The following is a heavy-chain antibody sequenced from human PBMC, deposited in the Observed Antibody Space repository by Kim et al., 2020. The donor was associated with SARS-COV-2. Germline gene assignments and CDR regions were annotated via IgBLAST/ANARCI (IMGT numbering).Heavy chain of an antibody. V-gene: IGHV2-5*02. Sequence: SGPTLVEPTQTLTLTCTFSGFSLSTSGVGVGWIRQPPGKALEWLALIYWDDVKRYSPSLKSRPTITKDTPKNQVVLTMTNMDPVDTATYYCAHSPHFYGDYLFDYWGQGTLVTVSS. CDR1: GFSLSTSGVG. CDR3: AHSPHFYGDYLFDY. CDR2: IYWDDVK. J-gene: IGHJ4*02. D-gene: IGHD4-17*01.